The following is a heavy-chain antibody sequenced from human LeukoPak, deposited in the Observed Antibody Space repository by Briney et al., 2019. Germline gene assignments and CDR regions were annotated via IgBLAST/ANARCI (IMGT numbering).Heavy chain of an antibody. CDR2: ISSSSSYI. J-gene: IGHJ4*02. CDR1: GFTFSSYS. V-gene: IGHV3-21*01. Sequence: GGSLRLSCAASGFTFSSYSMNWVRQAPGKGLEWVSSISSSSSYIYYADSVKGRFTISRDNAKNLLYLQMNSLRAEDTAVYYCARGYCSSTSCWGFDYWGQGTLVTVSS. D-gene: IGHD2-2*01. CDR3: ARGYCSSTSCWGFDY.